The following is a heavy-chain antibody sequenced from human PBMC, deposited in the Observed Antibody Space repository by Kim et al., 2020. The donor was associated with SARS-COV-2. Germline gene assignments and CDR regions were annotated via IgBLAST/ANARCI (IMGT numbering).Heavy chain of an antibody. CDR3: AKKLVAGFAPFDY. V-gene: IGHV3-23*01. CDR2: ISDSGGLT. CDR1: GFTFSNYD. J-gene: IGHJ4*02. D-gene: IGHD6-19*01. Sequence: GGSLRLSCFASGFTFSNYDMVWVRQAPGKGLEWVSAISDSGGLTNYADSVKGRFTISRDNAKNTLHLQMNSLRGEDTAIYYCAKKLVAGFAPFDYWGQGTLVTVSS.